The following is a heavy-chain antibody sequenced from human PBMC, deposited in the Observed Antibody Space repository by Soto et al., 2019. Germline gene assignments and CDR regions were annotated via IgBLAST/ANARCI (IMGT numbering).Heavy chain of an antibody. CDR1: GFTFSSYA. D-gene: IGHD6-13*01. J-gene: IGHJ6*02. CDR2: TSGSGGST. CDR3: AKGGHSSSWYQQHYYYYGMDV. Sequence: PGGSLRLSCAASGFTFSSYAMSWVRQAPGKGLEWVSATSGSGGSTYYADSVKGRFTISRDNSKNTLYLQMNSLRAEDTAVYYCAKGGHSSSWYQQHYYYYGMDVWGQGTTVTVSS. V-gene: IGHV3-23*01.